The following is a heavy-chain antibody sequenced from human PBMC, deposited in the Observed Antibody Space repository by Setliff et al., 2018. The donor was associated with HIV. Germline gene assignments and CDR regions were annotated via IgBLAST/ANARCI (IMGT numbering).Heavy chain of an antibody. V-gene: IGHV3-23*01. CDR2: ISGSGGGT. D-gene: IGHD2-2*01. CDR3: AKDISVPSRRGLDI. J-gene: IGHJ3*02. Sequence: GGSVRLSCAASGFTFSTYATSWVRQAPGKGLEWVAAISGSGGGTYYADSVKGRLTISRDNSKNTLYLQMNSLRAEDTAVYYCAKDISVPSRRGLDIWGQGTMVTVSS. CDR1: GFTFSTYA.